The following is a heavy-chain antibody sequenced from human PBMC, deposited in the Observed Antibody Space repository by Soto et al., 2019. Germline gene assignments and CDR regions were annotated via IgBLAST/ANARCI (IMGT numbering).Heavy chain of an antibody. CDR2: IYPGDSDT. Sequence: EVQLVQSGAEVKKPGESLKISCKGSGYSFTSYWIGWVRQMPGKGLEWMGIIYPGDSDTRYSPSFQGQVTISADKSISTAYLQWSSLKASDTAMYYCARGSRPYYDFWSGYLADYYYYYMDVWGKGTTVTVSS. V-gene: IGHV5-51*03. D-gene: IGHD3-3*01. CDR1: GYSFTSYW. CDR3: ARGSRPYYDFWSGYLADYYYYYMDV. J-gene: IGHJ6*03.